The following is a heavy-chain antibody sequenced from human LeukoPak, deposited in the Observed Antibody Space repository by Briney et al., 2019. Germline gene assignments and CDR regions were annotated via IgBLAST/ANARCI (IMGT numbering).Heavy chain of an antibody. CDR2: FDPEDGET. V-gene: IGHV1-24*01. CDR3: ARAIRNQLLSDY. CDR1: GYTLTELS. Sequence: VTSVKVSCKVSGYTLTELSMHWVRQAPGKGLEWMGGFDPEDGETIYAQKFQGRVTMTEDTSTDTAYMELSSLRSEDTAVYYCARAIRNQLLSDYWGQGTLVTVSS. J-gene: IGHJ4*02. D-gene: IGHD2-2*01.